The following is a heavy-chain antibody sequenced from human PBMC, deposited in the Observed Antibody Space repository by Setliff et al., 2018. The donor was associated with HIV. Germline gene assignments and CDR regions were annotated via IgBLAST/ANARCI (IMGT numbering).Heavy chain of an antibody. CDR3: ARAYSANYRGGGHFDY. CDR2: INPKSGAT. V-gene: IGHV1-2*02. J-gene: IGHJ4*02. Sequence: EASVKVSCKTSGYTFTDYFIHWVRQAPGQGLEWMGWINPKSGATNFAQKFQVRVTMTRDTSINTAYVEVNRLRSDDTAIYYCARAYSANYRGGGHFDYWGQGTLVTVSS. CDR1: GYTFTDYF. D-gene: IGHD1-7*01.